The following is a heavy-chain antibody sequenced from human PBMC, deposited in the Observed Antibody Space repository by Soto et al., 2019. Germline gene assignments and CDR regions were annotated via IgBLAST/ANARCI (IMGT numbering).Heavy chain of an antibody. V-gene: IGHV4-31*03. J-gene: IGHJ3*02. D-gene: IGHD3-10*01. CDR1: GGSISSGGYY. CDR3: ARGVMGNYYGSGSGVGAFDI. CDR2: IYYSGST. Sequence: QVQLQESGPGLVKPSQTLSLTCTVSGGSISSGGYYWSWIRQHPGKGLEWIGYIYYSGSTYYNPSLKSRVTTSVDTSKSQFSLKLSSVTAADTAVYYCARGVMGNYYGSGSGVGAFDIWGQGTMVTVSS.